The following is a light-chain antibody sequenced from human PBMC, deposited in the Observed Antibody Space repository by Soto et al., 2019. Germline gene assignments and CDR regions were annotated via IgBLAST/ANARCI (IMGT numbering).Light chain of an antibody. V-gene: IGKV4-1*01. J-gene: IGKJ1*01. CDR2: WAS. CDR3: QQYYYTPWT. Sequence: DIVMTQSPDSLAVSLGERATINCKSSQSVLYSSNNKNYLAWYQQKPGQPPKLLIYWASTRESGVPDRFSGSGSGTDFTLTISSLQAEDVAVYYLQQYYYTPWTFGQGTKVEIK. CDR1: QSVLYSSNNKNY.